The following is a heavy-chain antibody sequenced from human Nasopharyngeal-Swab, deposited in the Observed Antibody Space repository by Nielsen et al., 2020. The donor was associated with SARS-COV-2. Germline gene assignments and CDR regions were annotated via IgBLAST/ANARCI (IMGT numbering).Heavy chain of an antibody. CDR1: GFTFSRSW. J-gene: IGHJ4*02. CDR2: IGPDGRET. Sequence: GESLKISCAASGFTFSRSWMHWVRQAPGKGPVGVSRIGPDGRETSFADSVKGRFTISRDNAKNTLYLQMNSLRAEDTAVYFCARGSSDWRGIDYWGQGTLVTVSS. V-gene: IGHV3-74*01. D-gene: IGHD6-19*01. CDR3: ARGSSDWRGIDY.